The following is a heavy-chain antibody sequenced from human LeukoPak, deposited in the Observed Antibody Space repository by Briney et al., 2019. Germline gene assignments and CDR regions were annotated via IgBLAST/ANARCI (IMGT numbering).Heavy chain of an antibody. CDR1: GFSVSTSGVA. Sequence: SGPTLVNPTQTLTLACTFSGFSVSTSGVAVGWIRQPPGKALEWLGHIYWNDDKYYKTSLKSRLTITKDTSENQVVLTMTNMDPVDTATYYCALLTTSAYYYDYWGQGTLVTVSS. CDR2: IYWNDDK. CDR3: ALLTTSAYYYDY. V-gene: IGHV2-5*01. D-gene: IGHD1-1*01. J-gene: IGHJ4*02.